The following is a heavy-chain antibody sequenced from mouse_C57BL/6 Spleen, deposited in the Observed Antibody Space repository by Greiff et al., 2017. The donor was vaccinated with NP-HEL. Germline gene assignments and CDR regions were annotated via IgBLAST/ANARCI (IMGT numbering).Heavy chain of an antibody. J-gene: IGHJ4*01. CDR2: IHPNSGST. CDR3: ARCDYGTMDYAMDY. CDR1: GYTFTSYW. V-gene: IGHV1-64*01. Sequence: VQLQQPGAELVKPGASVKLSCKASGYTFTSYWMHWVKQRPGQGLEWIGMIHPNSGSTNYNEKFKSKATLTVDKSSSTAYMQLSSLTSEDSAVYYCARCDYGTMDYAMDYWGQGTSVTVSS. D-gene: IGHD2-4*01.